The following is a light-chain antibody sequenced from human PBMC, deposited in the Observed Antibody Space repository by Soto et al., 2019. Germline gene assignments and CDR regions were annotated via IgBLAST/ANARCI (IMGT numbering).Light chain of an antibody. CDR1: NSDVGGYDF. V-gene: IGLV2-14*01. CDR2: EVS. Sequence: QSALTQPASVSGSPGQSINISCIGTNSDVGGYDFVSWYQQHPGKAPKLLIYEVSNRPSGVSNRFSGSKSGNTASLTISGLQAEDEADYYCSSFTVTITVLFGGGTKLTVL. CDR3: SSFTVTITVL. J-gene: IGLJ2*01.